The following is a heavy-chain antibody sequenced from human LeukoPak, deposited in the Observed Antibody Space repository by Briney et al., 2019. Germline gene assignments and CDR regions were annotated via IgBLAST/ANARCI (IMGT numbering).Heavy chain of an antibody. CDR3: ASEIHGGNRLFDY. Sequence: GGSLRLSCAASGFTFSSYSMNWVRQAPGKGLEWVSYITSSSSSTIYYADSVKGRFTISRDNAKDSLYLQMNSLRAEDTAVYYCASEIHGGNRLFDYWGQGTLVTVSS. J-gene: IGHJ4*02. CDR2: ITSSSSSTI. D-gene: IGHD4-23*01. CDR1: GFTFSSYS. V-gene: IGHV3-48*04.